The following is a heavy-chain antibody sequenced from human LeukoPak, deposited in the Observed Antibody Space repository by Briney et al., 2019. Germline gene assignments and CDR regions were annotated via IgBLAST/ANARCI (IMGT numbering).Heavy chain of an antibody. V-gene: IGHV3-21*01. CDR3: VRDAGGYGMDV. CDR1: GFTFSSYS. D-gene: IGHD3-16*01. CDR2: ISSSSSYI. J-gene: IGHJ6*02. Sequence: GGSLRLSCAASGFTFSSYSMNWVRQAPGKGLEWVSSISSSSSYIYYADSVKGRFTISRDNAKNSLYLQMNSLRAEDTAVCYCVRDAGGYGMDVWGQGTTVTVSS.